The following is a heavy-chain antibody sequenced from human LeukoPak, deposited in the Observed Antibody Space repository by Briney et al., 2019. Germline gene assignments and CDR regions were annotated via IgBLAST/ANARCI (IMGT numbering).Heavy chain of an antibody. CDR3: AKGGYSSGWRNYFDY. CDR1: GFTFSSYG. D-gene: IGHD6-19*01. V-gene: IGHV3-23*01. J-gene: IGHJ4*02. CDR2: ISATGGST. Sequence: GGSLRLSCAASGFTFSSYGITWVRQAPGKGLEWVSTISATGGSTYYADSVKGRFTISRDNSKDALYLQMNSLRAEDTAVYYCAKGGYSSGWRNYFDYWGQGTLVTVSS.